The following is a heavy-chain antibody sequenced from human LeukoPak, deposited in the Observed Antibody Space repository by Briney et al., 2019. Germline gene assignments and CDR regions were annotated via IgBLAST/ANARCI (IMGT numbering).Heavy chain of an antibody. D-gene: IGHD1-1*01. CDR1: GGSFSGHY. CDR2: ITERGST. Sequence: PSETLSLTPAVSGGSFSGHYSSWIRPSPGKGLEWIGEITERGSTNYNPSIKSRVTISRDTSKNHFSRKVSSVTAADTAVYYCARGAITEDGTFHSPNAWGQGTLVTVSS. V-gene: IGHV4-34*01. CDR3: ARGAITEDGTFHSPNA. J-gene: IGHJ5*02.